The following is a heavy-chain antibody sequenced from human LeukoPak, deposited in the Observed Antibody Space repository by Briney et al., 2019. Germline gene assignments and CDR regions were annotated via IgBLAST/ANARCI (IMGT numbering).Heavy chain of an antibody. CDR2: IYYSGST. D-gene: IGHD3-3*01. CDR1: GGSISSYY. CDR3: ARTYYDFWSGYYEDY. V-gene: IGHV4-59*01. J-gene: IGHJ4*02. Sequence: SETLSLTCTVSGGSISSYYWSWIRQPPGKGLEWIGYIYYSGSTNYNPSLKSRVAISVDTSKNQFSLKLSSVTAADTAVYYCARTYYDFWSGYYEDYWGQGTLVTVSS.